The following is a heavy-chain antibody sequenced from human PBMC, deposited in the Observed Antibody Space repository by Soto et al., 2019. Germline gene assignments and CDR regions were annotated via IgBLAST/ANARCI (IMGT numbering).Heavy chain of an antibody. V-gene: IGHV3-30*18. D-gene: IGHD6-13*01. CDR2: ISYDGSNK. CDR3: AKDPRIAATGPTSIRYYYYYVDV. CDR1: GFTFSSYA. Sequence: QVYVVESGGGVVQPGRSLRLSCAASGFTFSSYAMHWVRQAPGKGLEWVAVISYDGSNKYYGDSVKGRFTISRDNPKNTLYLQMNRLRPEDTAMYYCAKDPRIAATGPTSIRYYYYYVDVWGKGTTVAVSS. J-gene: IGHJ6*03.